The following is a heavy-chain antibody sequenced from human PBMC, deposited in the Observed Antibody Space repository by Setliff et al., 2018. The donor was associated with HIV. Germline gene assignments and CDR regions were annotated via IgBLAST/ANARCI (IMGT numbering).Heavy chain of an antibody. CDR1: GGSFSGYY. Sequence: SSETLSLTCAVYGGSFSGYYWSWIRQPPGKGLEWIGEINHSGSTNYNPSLKSRVTISVDTSKNQFSLKLSSVTAADTAVYYCARRAGTSFFDYWGQGTLVNVSS. CDR2: INHSGST. D-gene: IGHD6-19*01. CDR3: ARRAGTSFFDY. V-gene: IGHV4-34*01. J-gene: IGHJ4*02.